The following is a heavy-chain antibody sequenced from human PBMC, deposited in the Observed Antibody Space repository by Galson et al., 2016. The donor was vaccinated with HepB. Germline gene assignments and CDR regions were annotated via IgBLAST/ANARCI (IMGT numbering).Heavy chain of an antibody. D-gene: IGHD3-10*01. Sequence: SLRLSCAASGFTFDDYTMHWVRQAPGKGLEWVSLISWDGLKTYYADSVKGRCTISRDNRKNSLYLQMDNLRNEVTALYYCGKDWGSLWESSGKGMDVWGQGTTVTVSS. CDR2: ISWDGLKT. CDR3: GKDWGSLWESSGKGMDV. V-gene: IGHV3-43*01. J-gene: IGHJ6*02. CDR1: GFTFDDYT.